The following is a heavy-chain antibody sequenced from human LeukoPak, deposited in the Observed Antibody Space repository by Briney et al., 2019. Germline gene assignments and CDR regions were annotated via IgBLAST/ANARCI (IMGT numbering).Heavy chain of an antibody. V-gene: IGHV1/OR15-1*04. D-gene: IGHD1-26*01. CDR1: GYIFTDYY. J-gene: IGHJ4*02. CDR3: ARGTLYSGSYYWPIGSFFDY. CDR2: INPNSGGT. Sequence: ASVKVSCKASGYIFTDYYMHWVRQAPGQELGWMGRINPNSGGTNYAQKFQGRVTMTTDTSTSTAYMELRSLRSDDTAVYYCARGTLYSGSYYWPIGSFFDYWGQGTLVTVSS.